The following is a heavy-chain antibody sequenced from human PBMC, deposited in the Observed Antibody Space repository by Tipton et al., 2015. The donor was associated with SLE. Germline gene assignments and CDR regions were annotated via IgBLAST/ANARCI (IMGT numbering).Heavy chain of an antibody. Sequence: TLSLTCAVSGYSISSGYYWGWIRQPPGKGLEWIGSIYHSGSTNYNPSLKSRVTISVDTSKNQFSLKLSSVTAADTAVYYCATAGGSGSNDAFDIWGQGTMVTVSS. CDR2: IYHSGST. V-gene: IGHV4-38-2*01. D-gene: IGHD3-10*01. CDR1: GYSISSGYY. J-gene: IGHJ3*02. CDR3: ATAGGSGSNDAFDI.